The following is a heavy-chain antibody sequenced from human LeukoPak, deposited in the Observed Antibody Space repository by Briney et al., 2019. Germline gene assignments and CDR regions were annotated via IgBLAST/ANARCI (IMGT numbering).Heavy chain of an antibody. CDR2: IWYDGSNK. CDR1: GFTFSSYG. Sequence: GGSLRLSCAASGFTFSSYGMHWVRQAPGKGLEWVAVIWYDGSNKYYADSVKGRFTISRDNSKNTLYLQMNSLRAEDTAVYYCARNGWLQFPDYFDYWGQGTLVTVSS. V-gene: IGHV3-33*01. J-gene: IGHJ4*02. D-gene: IGHD5-24*01. CDR3: ARNGWLQFPDYFDY.